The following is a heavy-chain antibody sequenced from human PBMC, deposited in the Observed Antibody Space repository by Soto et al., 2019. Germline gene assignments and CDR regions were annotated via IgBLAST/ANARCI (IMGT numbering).Heavy chain of an antibody. CDR1: GGSISSYY. D-gene: IGHD2-21*01. CDR2: IYYSGGT. CDR3: ARHNPLCGGVRHSFVS. Sequence: SETLSLTCTVSGGSISSYYWSWIRQPPGKGLEWIGYIYYSGGTNYNPSLKSRVTISVDTSKNQFSLKLSSVTAADTAVYYCARHNPLCGGVRHSFVSWGQGTLVTVSS. V-gene: IGHV4-59*08. J-gene: IGHJ4*02.